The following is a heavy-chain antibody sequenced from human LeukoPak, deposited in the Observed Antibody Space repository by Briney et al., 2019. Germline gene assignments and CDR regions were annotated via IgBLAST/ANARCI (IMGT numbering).Heavy chain of an antibody. V-gene: IGHV4-39*07. J-gene: IGHJ6*02. CDR1: GGSVSSSSYY. CDR2: IYYSGST. D-gene: IGHD3-3*01. CDR3: ARGFLESYYYYYGMDV. Sequence: SETLSLTCSVSGGSVSSSSYYWGWIRQPPGKGLEWIGSIYYSGSTYYNPSLKSRVTISVDTSKNQFSLKLSSVTAADTAVYYCARGFLESYYYYYGMDVWGQGTTVTVSS.